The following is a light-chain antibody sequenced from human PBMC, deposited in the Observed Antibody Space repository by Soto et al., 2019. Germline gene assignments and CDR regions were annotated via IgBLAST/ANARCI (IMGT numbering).Light chain of an antibody. CDR1: QSVSSSY. CDR3: QQYGSSPQT. J-gene: IGKJ1*01. CDR2: GAS. Sequence: IALTQSPGNLSLSPGERATLSCRASQSVSSSYLAWYQQKPGQAPRLLIYGASSRATGIPDRFSGSGSGTDFTLTICRLEPEDFAVYYCQQYGSSPQTFGQGTKVDIK. V-gene: IGKV3-20*01.